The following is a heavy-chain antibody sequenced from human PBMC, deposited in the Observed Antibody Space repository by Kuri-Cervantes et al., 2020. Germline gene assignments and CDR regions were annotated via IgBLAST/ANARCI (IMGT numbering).Heavy chain of an antibody. J-gene: IGHJ6*02. V-gene: IGHV1-18*01. CDR3: ARDQRRTAMAGYYYYGMDV. CDR2: ITPYDGNT. D-gene: IGHD5-18*01. Sequence: ASVKVSCKASGYTFTSHGISWVRQAPGQGLEWMGWITPYDGNTDFAQKLQGRVTMTTDTSTSTAYMELRSLRSDDTAVYYCARDQRRTAMAGYYYYGMDVWGQGTTVTVSS. CDR1: GYTFTSHG.